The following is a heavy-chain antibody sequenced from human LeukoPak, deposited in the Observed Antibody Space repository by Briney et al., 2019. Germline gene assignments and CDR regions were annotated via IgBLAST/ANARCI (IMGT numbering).Heavy chain of an antibody. V-gene: IGHV4-38-2*01. Sequence: SETLSLTCAVSGYSISSGYYWGWIRQPPGKGLEWIGSIYHSGSTYYNPSLKSRVTISVDTSKNQFSLKLSSVTAADTAVYYFARHDLQLWSYFDYWGKGTTVTVSS. CDR2: IYHSGST. CDR3: ARHDLQLWSYFDY. D-gene: IGHD5-18*01. J-gene: IGHJ4*03. CDR1: GYSISSGYY.